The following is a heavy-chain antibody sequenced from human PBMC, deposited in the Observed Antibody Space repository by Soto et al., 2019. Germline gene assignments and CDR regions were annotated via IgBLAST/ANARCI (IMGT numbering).Heavy chain of an antibody. CDR1: DGSISSGDYY. J-gene: IGHJ4*02. CDR2: IYYSGST. CDR3: ARVTSGSYSDFHY. D-gene: IGHD1-26*01. V-gene: IGHV4-30-4*01. Sequence: QVQLQESGPGLVKPSQTLSLTCTVSDGSISSGDYYWSWIRQPPGKGLEWIGYIYYSGSTYYNPSLKSRVTISVDTFKNQFSLKLSSLTAADTAVYYCARVTSGSYSDFHYWGQGTLVTVSS.